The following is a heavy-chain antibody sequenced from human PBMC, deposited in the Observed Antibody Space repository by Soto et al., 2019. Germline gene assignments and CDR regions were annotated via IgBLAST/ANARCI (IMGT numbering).Heavy chain of an antibody. Sequence: EVQLVESGGGLIPPGGSLRLSCAASGFTVSNNYMRWVRQAPGKGLEWVSLIYSGGNTHYADSVKGRFTISRDDSKNTLYLQMNSLRVEDTAVYYCARDPPGIAASGAGGWGQGTLVTVSS. CDR1: GFTVSNNY. CDR3: ARDPPGIAASGAGG. V-gene: IGHV3-53*01. D-gene: IGHD6-13*01. J-gene: IGHJ4*02. CDR2: IYSGGNT.